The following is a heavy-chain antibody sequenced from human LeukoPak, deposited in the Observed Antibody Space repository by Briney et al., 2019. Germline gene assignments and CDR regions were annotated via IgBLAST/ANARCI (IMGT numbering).Heavy chain of an antibody. CDR1: GFTFSSYN. Sequence: GGSLRLSCAASGFTFSSYNMNWVRQAPGKGLEWVSSISSSSSYIYCADSVKGRFTISRDNAKNSLYLQMNSLRAEDTAVYYCARGRMDDYGDYPDYWGQGTLVTVSS. J-gene: IGHJ4*02. CDR2: ISSSSSYI. D-gene: IGHD4-17*01. V-gene: IGHV3-21*01. CDR3: ARGRMDDYGDYPDY.